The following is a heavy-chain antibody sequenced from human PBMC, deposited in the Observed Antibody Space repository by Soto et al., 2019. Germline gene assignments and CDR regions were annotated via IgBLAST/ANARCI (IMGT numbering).Heavy chain of an antibody. CDR3: ARLAYYDSSGYYVFNGMDV. D-gene: IGHD3-22*01. CDR2: IYYSGST. J-gene: IGHJ6*02. CDR1: GGSISSYY. V-gene: IGHV4-59*08. Sequence: SETLSLTCTVSGGSISSYYWSWIRQPPGKGLEWIGYIYYSGSTNYNPSLKSRVTISVDTSKNQFSLKLSSVTAADTAVYYCARLAYYDSSGYYVFNGMDVWGQGTTVT.